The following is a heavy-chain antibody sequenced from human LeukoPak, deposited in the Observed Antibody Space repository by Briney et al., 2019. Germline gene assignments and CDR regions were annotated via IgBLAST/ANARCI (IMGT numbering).Heavy chain of an antibody. Sequence: GRSLRLSCAASGFTFSNAWMSWDRQAPGKGLEWVGRIKSKTDGGTTDYAAPVKGRFTISRDDSKNTLYLQMNSLKTEDTAVYHCTTEPYYDFWSGYLASFDYWGQGTLVTVSS. CDR1: GFTFSNAW. D-gene: IGHD3-3*01. J-gene: IGHJ4*02. CDR3: TTEPYYDFWSGYLASFDY. CDR2: IKSKTDGGTT. V-gene: IGHV3-15*01.